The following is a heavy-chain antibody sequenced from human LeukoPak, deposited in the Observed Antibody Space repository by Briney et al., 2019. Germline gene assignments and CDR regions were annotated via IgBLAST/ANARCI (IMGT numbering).Heavy chain of an antibody. CDR1: GFTFSSYG. CDR3: ARDGYSSSWYSDY. J-gene: IGHJ4*02. V-gene: IGHV3-21*01. D-gene: IGHD6-13*01. Sequence: GGSLRLSCAASGFTFSSYGMHWVRQAPGKGLEWVSSISSSSSYIYYADSVKGRFTISRDNAKNSLYLQMNSLRAEDTAVYYCARDGYSSSWYSDYWGQGTLVTVSS. CDR2: ISSSSSYI.